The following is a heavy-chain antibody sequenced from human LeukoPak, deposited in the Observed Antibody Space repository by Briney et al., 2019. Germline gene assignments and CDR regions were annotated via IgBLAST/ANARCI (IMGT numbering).Heavy chain of an antibody. CDR1: GFTFSSYA. CDR2: ISGSGGST. CDR3: AWLARGQIYFEHWH. V-gene: IGHV3-23*01. Sequence: GGSLRLSCAASGFTFSSYAMSWVRQAPGKGLEWVSAISGSGGSTYYADSVKGRFTISRDNSKNTLYLQMNSLRAEDTAVYYCAWLARGQIYFEHWHWGQGTLVTVSS. J-gene: IGHJ1*01. D-gene: IGHD3-9*01.